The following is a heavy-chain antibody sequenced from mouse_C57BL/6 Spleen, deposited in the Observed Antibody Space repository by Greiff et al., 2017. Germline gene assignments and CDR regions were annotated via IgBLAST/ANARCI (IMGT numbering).Heavy chain of an antibody. CDR3: ARYYDYDGDFDY. Sequence: VKLQESGPELVKPGASVKISCKASGYAFSSSWMNWVKQRPGKGLEWIGRIYPGDGDTNYNGKFKGKATLTADKSSSTAYMQLSSLTSEDSAVYFCARYYDYDGDFDYWGQGTTLTVSS. D-gene: IGHD2-4*01. CDR2: IYPGDGDT. CDR1: GYAFSSSW. V-gene: IGHV1-82*01. J-gene: IGHJ2*01.